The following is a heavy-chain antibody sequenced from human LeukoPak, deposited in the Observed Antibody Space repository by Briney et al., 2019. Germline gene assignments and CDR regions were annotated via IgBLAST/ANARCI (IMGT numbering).Heavy chain of an antibody. CDR3: ARVELISGSHLIFDY. J-gene: IGHJ4*02. V-gene: IGHV4-4*07. Sequence: SETLSLTCTVSGGSISNYYWRWIRQSAGKGLEWIGRIYAGGTATYNPSLKSRVTMSGDTSKNQLSLKLSSVTAADTAVYYCARVELISGSHLIFDYWGQGTLVTVSS. D-gene: IGHD3-10*01. CDR1: GGSISNYY. CDR2: IYAGGTA.